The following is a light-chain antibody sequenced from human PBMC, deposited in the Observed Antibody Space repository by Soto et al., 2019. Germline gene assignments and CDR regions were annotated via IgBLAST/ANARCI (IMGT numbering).Light chain of an antibody. CDR3: GTWDSSLFVVL. Sequence: QSVLTQPPSVSAAPGQKVTISCSGSGSNVGNHYVSWYQHLPGTAPKLLIYDDNRRPSGISDRFSGSKSGTSATLGITGLQTGDEADYYCGTWDSSLFVVLFGGGTKVTVL. J-gene: IGLJ2*01. V-gene: IGLV1-51*01. CDR2: DDN. CDR1: GSNVGNHY.